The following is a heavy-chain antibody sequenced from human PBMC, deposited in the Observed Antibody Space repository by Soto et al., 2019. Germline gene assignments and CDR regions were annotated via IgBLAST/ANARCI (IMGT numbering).Heavy chain of an antibody. D-gene: IGHD6-6*01. Sequence: ETLSLTCAVYGGSFSGYYWSWIRQPPGKGLEWIGEINHSGSTNYIPSLKSRVTISVDTSNNQFSLKLRSVTAADTAVYYCARGHRVGLRSSSPFDYWGQGTLVTVSS. CDR3: ARGHRVGLRSSSPFDY. J-gene: IGHJ4*02. V-gene: IGHV4-34*01. CDR1: GGSFSGYY. CDR2: INHSGST.